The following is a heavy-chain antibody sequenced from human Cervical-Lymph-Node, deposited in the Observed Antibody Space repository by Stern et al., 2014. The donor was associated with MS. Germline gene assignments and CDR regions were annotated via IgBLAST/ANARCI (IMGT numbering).Heavy chain of an antibody. CDR2: IYPGDSDT. J-gene: IGHJ4*02. CDR1: GYSFTSYW. Sequence: EVQLVESGAEVKKPGESLRISCKGSGYSFTSYWLGGGRRMPGEGLEGMGIIYPGDSDTRYSPSFQGQVTISADKSISTAYLQWSSLKASDTAMYYCARQRVGATDSSFDYWGQGTLVTVSS. D-gene: IGHD1-26*01. CDR3: ARQRVGATDSSFDY. V-gene: IGHV5-51*01.